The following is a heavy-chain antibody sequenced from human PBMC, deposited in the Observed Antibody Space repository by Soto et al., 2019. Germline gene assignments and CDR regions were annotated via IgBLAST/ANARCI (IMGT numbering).Heavy chain of an antibody. CDR3: ARDRVYYGSGTTGWFDP. CDR2: TSYDGSNK. D-gene: IGHD3-10*01. J-gene: IGHJ5*02. CDR1: GFTLSNYA. Sequence: QVQVVESGGGVVQPGRSLRLSCAASGFTLSNYAMHWVRQAPGKGLEWVAVTSYDGSNKYYADSVKGRFTISTDNAINTLYLQINSLRAEDTAVYYCARDRVYYGSGTTGWFDPLGQGTLVTVSS. V-gene: IGHV3-30-3*01.